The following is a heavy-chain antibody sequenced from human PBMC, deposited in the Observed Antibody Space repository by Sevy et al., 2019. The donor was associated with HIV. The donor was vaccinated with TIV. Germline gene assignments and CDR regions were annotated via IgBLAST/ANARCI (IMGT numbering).Heavy chain of an antibody. CDR2: IYDSGSS. J-gene: IGHJ4*02. Sequence: SETLCLTCAISGGSISGHYWGWIRQPPGKGLEWIAYIYDSGSSNYNPSLSGRVTISVDTSKNQFSLRLSSVTAADTAVYYCARGGALTYYDTTGFQNYFDSWGPGTLVTVSS. V-gene: IGHV4-59*11. CDR1: GGSISGHY. D-gene: IGHD3-22*01. CDR3: ARGGALTYYDTTGFQNYFDS.